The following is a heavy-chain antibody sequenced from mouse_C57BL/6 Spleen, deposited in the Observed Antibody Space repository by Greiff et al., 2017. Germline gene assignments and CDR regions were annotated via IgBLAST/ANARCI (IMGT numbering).Heavy chain of an antibody. J-gene: IGHJ4*01. CDR1: GYTFTSYW. CDR3: ARGVYDGYYEAMDY. Sequence: QVQLQQPGAELVKPGASVKMSCKASGYTFTSYWITWVKQRPGQGLEWIGDIYPGSGSTNYNEKFKSKATLTVETSSSTAYMQLSSLTSEDSAVYYCARGVYDGYYEAMDYWGQGTSVTVSS. CDR2: IYPGSGST. D-gene: IGHD2-3*01. V-gene: IGHV1-55*01.